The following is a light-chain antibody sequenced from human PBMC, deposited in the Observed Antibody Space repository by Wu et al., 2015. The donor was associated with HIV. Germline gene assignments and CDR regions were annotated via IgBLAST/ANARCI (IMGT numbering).Light chain of an antibody. V-gene: IGKV1-9*01. J-gene: IGKJ3*01. CDR3: QQHDTYPLFT. CDR1: QAISTY. Sequence: IQLTQSPSSLSASVGDRVTITCRASQAISTYLAWYQQKPGEAPKLLIYGASNLQSGVPSRFSGSGSGTDFTLTISSLQPEDFATYYCQQHDTYPLFTLGPGTKVDIE. CDR2: GAS.